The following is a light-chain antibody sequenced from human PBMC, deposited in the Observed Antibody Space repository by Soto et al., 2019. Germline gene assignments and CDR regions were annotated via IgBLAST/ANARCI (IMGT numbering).Light chain of an antibody. V-gene: IGLV2-8*01. Sequence: QSALTQPPSASGSPGQSVAISCTGTSSDVGGYNYVSWYQQHPGKAPKLMIYEVNKRPSGVPDRFSGSKSGNTASLTVSGLQAEDEADYYCAAWDDRLSAVVFGGGTKLTVL. J-gene: IGLJ2*01. CDR2: EVN. CDR1: SSDVGGYNY. CDR3: AAWDDRLSAVV.